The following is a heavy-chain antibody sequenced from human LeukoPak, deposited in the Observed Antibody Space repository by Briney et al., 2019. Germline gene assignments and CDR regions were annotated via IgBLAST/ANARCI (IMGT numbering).Heavy chain of an antibody. CDR2: ISAYNGNT. CDR1: GYTFTSYG. V-gene: IGHV1-18*01. D-gene: IGHD3-16*01. J-gene: IGHJ4*02. Sequence: ASVKVSYKASGYTFTSYGISWVRQAPGQGLEWMGWISAYNGNTNYAQKLQGRVTMTTDTSTSTAYMELRSLRSDDTAVYYCARDRIRGKKGAPGRFDYWGQGTLVTVSS. CDR3: ARDRIRGKKGAPGRFDY.